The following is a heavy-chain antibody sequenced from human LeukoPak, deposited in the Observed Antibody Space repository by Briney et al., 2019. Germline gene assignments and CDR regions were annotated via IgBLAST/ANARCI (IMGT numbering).Heavy chain of an antibody. CDR2: ISNSGGTI. CDR3: SRSPTWVRGTEYLDY. J-gene: IGHJ4*02. V-gene: IGHV3-48*03. D-gene: IGHD3-10*01. Sequence: GGSLRLSCPVSGVTLSSFEIKWVRQAPGKGLERVSYISNSGGTIYYADSVKGRFTISRDNAKNSLYLQMNSLRAEDTAVYYLSRSPTWVRGTEYLDYWGQGTLVTVSS. CDR1: GVTLSSFE.